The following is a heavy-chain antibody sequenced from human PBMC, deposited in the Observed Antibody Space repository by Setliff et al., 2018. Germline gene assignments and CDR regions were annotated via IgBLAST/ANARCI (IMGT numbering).Heavy chain of an antibody. D-gene: IGHD6-13*01. CDR3: AKDGVYSSSWYRALTSRAGFDY. CDR1: GFTFSSYG. Sequence: GGSLRLSCAASGFTFSSYGMHWVRQAPGKGLEWVAFIRYDGSNKYYADSVKGRFTISRDNSKNTLYLQMNNLRAEDTAVYYCAKDGVYSSSWYRALTSRAGFDYWGQGTLVTVSS. V-gene: IGHV3-30*02. J-gene: IGHJ4*02. CDR2: IRYDGSNK.